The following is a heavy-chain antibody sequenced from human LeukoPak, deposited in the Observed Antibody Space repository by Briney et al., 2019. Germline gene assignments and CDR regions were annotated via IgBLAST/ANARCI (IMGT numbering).Heavy chain of an antibody. CDR3: ARIRADSSGYYYKYFDF. V-gene: IGHV3-48*03. J-gene: IGHJ4*02. Sequence: PGGSLRLSCVVSGFTFSTYEMNWVRQAPGKGLEWVSYISSGGGTIYYADSVKGRFTISRDNAKNSLYLQMNSLRAEDTAVYYCARIRADSSGYYYKYFDFRGQGTLVTVSS. CDR2: ISSGGGTI. D-gene: IGHD3-22*01. CDR1: GFTFSTYE.